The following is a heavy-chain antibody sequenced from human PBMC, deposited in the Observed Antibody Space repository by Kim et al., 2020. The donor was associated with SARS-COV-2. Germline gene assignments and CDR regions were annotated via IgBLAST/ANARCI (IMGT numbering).Heavy chain of an antibody. J-gene: IGHJ6*02. CDR1: GFTFSDYY. D-gene: IGHD3-3*01. Sequence: GGSLRLSCAASGFTFSDYYMSWIRQAPGKGLEWVSYISSSGSTIYYADSVKGRFTISRDNAKNSLYLQMNSLRAEDTAVYYCARERTRITIFGVVHRYGMDVWGQGNTVTVSS. CDR3: ARERTRITIFGVVHRYGMDV. CDR2: ISSSGSTI. V-gene: IGHV3-11*01.